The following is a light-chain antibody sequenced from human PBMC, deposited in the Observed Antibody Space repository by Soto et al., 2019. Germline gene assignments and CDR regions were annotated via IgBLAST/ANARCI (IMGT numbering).Light chain of an antibody. Sequence: EIVMTQSPATLSASPGERATLSCRASQNIFNRVGWYQQKPGQAPRLLIYGASTRATDVQARFSGSGSGTEFTLTISSLQSEDFAVYYCQQYNRWSSITFGQGTRLEIK. J-gene: IGKJ5*01. CDR2: GAS. CDR1: QNIFNR. V-gene: IGKV3-15*01. CDR3: QQYNRWSSIT.